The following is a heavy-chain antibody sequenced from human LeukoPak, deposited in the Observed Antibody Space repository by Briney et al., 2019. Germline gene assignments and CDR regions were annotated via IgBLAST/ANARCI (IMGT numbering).Heavy chain of an antibody. CDR1: GGSISSSSYY. CDR3: ARVSSSWYIY. V-gene: IGHV4-39*07. D-gene: IGHD6-13*01. J-gene: IGHJ4*02. Sequence: SETLSLTCTVSGGSISSSSYYWGWIRQPPGKGLEWIGSIYYSGSTYYNPSLKSRVTLSVDTSKNQFSLKLSSVTAADTAVYYCARVSSSWYIYWGQGTLVTVSS. CDR2: IYYSGST.